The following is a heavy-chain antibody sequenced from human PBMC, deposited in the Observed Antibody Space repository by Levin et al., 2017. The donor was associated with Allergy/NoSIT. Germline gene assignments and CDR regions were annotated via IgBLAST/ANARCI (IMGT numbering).Heavy chain of an antibody. CDR1: SGSISSYY. CDR2: VHYSGST. Sequence: SETLSLTCTVSSGSISSYYWSWIRQPPGKGLDLIGYVHYSGSTDYNPSLKSRVTISIDTSKNQFSLKLSSVTAADTAVYYCARLPYSSSLKSYWFFDLWGRGTLVTVSS. CDR3: ARLPYSSSLKSYWFFDL. V-gene: IGHV4-59*08. D-gene: IGHD3-22*01. J-gene: IGHJ2*01.